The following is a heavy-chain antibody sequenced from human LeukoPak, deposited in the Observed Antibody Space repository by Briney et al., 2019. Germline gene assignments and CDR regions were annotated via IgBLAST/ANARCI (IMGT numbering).Heavy chain of an antibody. CDR3: ARDHGDYPYYFDF. J-gene: IGHJ4*02. D-gene: IGHD4-17*01. Sequence: PSETLSLTCAVSGGSISSGIYSWNWIRQPPGKGLEWIGDIYHSGSTYYNPSLKSRVTILVDRSKNQFSLKLSSVTAADTAVYYCARDHGDYPYYFDFWGQGTLVTVSS. V-gene: IGHV4-30-2*01. CDR2: IYHSGST. CDR1: GGSISSGIYS.